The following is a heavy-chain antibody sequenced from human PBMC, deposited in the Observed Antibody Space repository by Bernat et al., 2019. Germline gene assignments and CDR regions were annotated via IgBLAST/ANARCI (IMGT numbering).Heavy chain of an antibody. J-gene: IGHJ4*02. D-gene: IGHD1-14*01. CDR2: INHRGIT. CDR1: GESFSGFF. V-gene: IGHV4-34*02. CDR3: MRVYLGH. Sequence: QVHLQQWGAGLLKPSETLSLTCAAYGESFSGFFWSWVRQSPGKGLEWIGEINHRGITNYNPSLKSRVTMSIDTSKAQFSLRLNSVTAADTAVYYCMRVYLGHWDQGALVIVSS.